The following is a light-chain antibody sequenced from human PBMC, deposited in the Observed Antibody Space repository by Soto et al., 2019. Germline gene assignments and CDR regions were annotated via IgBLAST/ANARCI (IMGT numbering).Light chain of an antibody. V-gene: IGKV1-8*01. CDR2: AAS. CDR3: QQYYSYLALT. Sequence: AIRMTQSPSSFSASTGDRVTITCRASQGISSYLAWYQQKPGKAPKLLIYAASTLQSGVPSRFSGSVSGTDFTLTISCLQSEDFATYYCQQYYSYLALTFGGGTKVEIK. CDR1: QGISSY. J-gene: IGKJ4*01.